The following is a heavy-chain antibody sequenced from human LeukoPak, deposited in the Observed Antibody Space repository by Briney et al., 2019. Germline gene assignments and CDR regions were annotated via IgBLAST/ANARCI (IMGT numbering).Heavy chain of an antibody. V-gene: IGHV3-23*01. Sequence: PGGSLRLSCTASGISFSNAWMSWVRQAPGKGLEWVSTVSGSGGTTYYADSVKGQFTISRDNSKNTLYLQMNSLRAEDTAVYYCAKDREAVTTSAKNWFDPWGQGTLVTVSS. CDR3: AKDREAVTTSAKNWFDP. CDR1: GISFSNAW. CDR2: VSGSGGTT. J-gene: IGHJ5*02. D-gene: IGHD4-17*01.